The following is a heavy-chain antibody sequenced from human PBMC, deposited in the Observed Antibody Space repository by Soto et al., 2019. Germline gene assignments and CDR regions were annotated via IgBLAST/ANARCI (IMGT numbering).Heavy chain of an antibody. D-gene: IGHD1-1*01. CDR2: IGRTGIDR. Sequence: EIQLVESGGGLVKPGGSLRLSCAASGLTFSMYRMNWVRQAPGKGLEFVSSIGRTGIDRYYIDSVKGRFTISRDNAQKSLYLQMNSLRVEDTALYYCVCDDNRRFWGQGTLVTVSS. CDR3: VCDDNRRF. J-gene: IGHJ4*02. V-gene: IGHV3-21*01. CDR1: GLTFSMYR.